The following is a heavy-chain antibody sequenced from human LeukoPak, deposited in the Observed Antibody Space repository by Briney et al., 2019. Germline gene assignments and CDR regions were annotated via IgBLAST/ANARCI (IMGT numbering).Heavy chain of an antibody. V-gene: IGHV4-59*01. J-gene: IGHJ1*01. CDR3: ARGGAARLHFQN. CDR2: IYHSGST. D-gene: IGHD6-6*01. Sequence: SETLSLTCTVSGGSLSTYYWNWIRQPPGKGLEWIGYIYHSGSTNYNPSLQSRVTISVDTSKNQFSLNLNSVTAAGTAVYYCARGGAARLHFQNWGQGTLVTVSS. CDR1: GGSLSTYY.